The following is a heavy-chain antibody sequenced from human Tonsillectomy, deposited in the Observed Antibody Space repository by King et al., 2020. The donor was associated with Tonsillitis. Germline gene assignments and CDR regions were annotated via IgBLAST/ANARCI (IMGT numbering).Heavy chain of an antibody. CDR2: INPKSGDT. Sequence: VQLVESGAEVKKPGASMRVSCKTSGYTFTAFYMHWIRQAPGQGLQWMGWINPKSGDTNYAQKFQDRVTMTTDTSINTAYMELTGLTSDATAVYYCATLYGSGWFQVGAGYWGQGTLVTVSS. CDR1: GYTFTAFY. J-gene: IGHJ4*02. CDR3: ATLYGSGWFQVGAGY. D-gene: IGHD6-19*01. V-gene: IGHV1-2*02.